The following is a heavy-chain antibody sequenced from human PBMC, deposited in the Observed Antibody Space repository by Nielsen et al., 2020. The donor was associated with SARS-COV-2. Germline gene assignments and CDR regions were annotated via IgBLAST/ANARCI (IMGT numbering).Heavy chain of an antibody. CDR2: IRYDGSNK. CDR1: GFTFSSYG. V-gene: IGHV3-30*02. J-gene: IGHJ4*02. CDR3: AKDHRGSLAY. Sequence: LSLTCAASGFTFSSYGMHWVRQAPGKGLEWVAFIRYDGSNKYYADSVKGRFTISRDNSKNTLYLQMNSLRAEDTAVYYCAKDHRGSLAYWGQGTLVTVSS. D-gene: IGHD1-26*01.